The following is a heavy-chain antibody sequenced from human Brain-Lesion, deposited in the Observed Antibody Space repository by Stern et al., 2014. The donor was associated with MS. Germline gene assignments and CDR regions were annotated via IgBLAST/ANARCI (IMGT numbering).Heavy chain of an antibody. CDR3: AHRRPHYASWDNGDFDY. CDR2: IYWDNDK. CDR1: GFSLRTDGVG. V-gene: IGHV2-5*02. Sequence: QITLKESGPALVTPTQTLTLTCTFSGFSLRTDGVGVGWVRQPPGQALESLALIYWDNDKRYSPSLRSRLTITKDTSRNQVVLTMTNMDPVDTATYYCAHRRPHYASWDNGDFDYWGQGALVPVSS. J-gene: IGHJ4*02. D-gene: IGHD3-3*01.